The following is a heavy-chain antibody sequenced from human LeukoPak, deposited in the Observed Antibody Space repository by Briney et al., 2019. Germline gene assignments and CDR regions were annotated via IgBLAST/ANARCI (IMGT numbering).Heavy chain of an antibody. Sequence: GGSLRLSCAASGFTFSIFAMHWVRRAPGKQLEYVSAISSNGGSTYYANSVKGRFTISRDNSKNTLYLQMGSLRPEDMAVYYCVRWGYYSNYDYWGRGTLVTVSS. J-gene: IGHJ4*02. CDR2: ISSNGGST. D-gene: IGHD4-11*01. V-gene: IGHV3-64*01. CDR3: VRWGYYSNYDY. CDR1: GFTFSIFA.